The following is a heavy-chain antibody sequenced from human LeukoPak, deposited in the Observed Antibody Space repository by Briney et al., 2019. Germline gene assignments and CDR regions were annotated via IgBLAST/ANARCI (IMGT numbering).Heavy chain of an antibody. J-gene: IGHJ1*01. CDR1: GFTFSSYA. V-gene: IGHV3-23*01. CDR2: ISGSGGGT. D-gene: IGHD3-3*01. CDR3: AKDFVYYDFWSGSIAEYFQH. Sequence: GGSLRLSCAASGFTFSSYAMSWVRQAPGKGLEWVSAISGSGGGTYYADSVKGRFTISRDNSKNTLYLQMNSLRAEDTAVYYCAKDFVYYDFWSGSIAEYFQHWGQGTLVTVSS.